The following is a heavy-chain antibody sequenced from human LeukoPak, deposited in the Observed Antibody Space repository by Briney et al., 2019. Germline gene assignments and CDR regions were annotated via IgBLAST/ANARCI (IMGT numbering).Heavy chain of an antibody. CDR3: ARGTLARDSSGYYYFDY. V-gene: IGHV4-38-2*01. D-gene: IGHD3-22*01. Sequence: SETLSLTCAVSGYSISSGYYWGWIRRPPGKGLEWIGSIYHSGSTYYNPSLKSRVTISVDTSKNQFSLKLSSVTAADTAVYYCARGTLARDSSGYYYFDYWGQGTLVTVSS. J-gene: IGHJ4*02. CDR1: GYSISSGYY. CDR2: IYHSGST.